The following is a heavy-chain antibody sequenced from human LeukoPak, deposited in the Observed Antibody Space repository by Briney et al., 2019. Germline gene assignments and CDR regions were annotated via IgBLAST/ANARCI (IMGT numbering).Heavy chain of an antibody. CDR2: IIPIFGTA. V-gene: IGHV1-69*05. CDR3: ATFRSYRFDY. D-gene: IGHD1-26*01. CDR1: GGTFSSYA. Sequence: SVKVSCKASGGTFSSYANSWVRQAPGQGLEWMGGIIPIFGTANYAQKFQGRVTITTDESTSTAYMELSSLRSEDTAVYYCATFRSYRFDYWGQGTLVTVSS. J-gene: IGHJ4*02.